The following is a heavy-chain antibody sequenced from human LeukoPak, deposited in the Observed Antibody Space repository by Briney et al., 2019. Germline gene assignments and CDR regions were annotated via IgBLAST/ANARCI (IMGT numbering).Heavy chain of an antibody. CDR1: GFTFSSYW. J-gene: IGHJ4*02. D-gene: IGHD1-26*01. V-gene: IGHV3-7*01. CDR3: ASQGGSGSFEDY. Sequence: GGSLRLSCAASGFTFSSYWMSWVRQAPGKGLERVANIKQDGSEKYHVDSVKGRFTISRDNAKNSLYLQMNSLRAEDTAVYYCASQGGSGSFEDYWGQGTLVTVSS. CDR2: IKQDGSEK.